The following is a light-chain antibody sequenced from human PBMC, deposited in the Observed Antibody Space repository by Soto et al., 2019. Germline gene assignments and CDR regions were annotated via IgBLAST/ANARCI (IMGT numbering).Light chain of an antibody. CDR2: DGS. CDR3: QQRSKWLT. J-gene: IGKJ4*01. V-gene: IGKV3-11*01. Sequence: EIVLTQSPATLSLSPGERATLSCRASQSVSSYLAWYQQKPGQAPRLLIYDGSNRATGIPARFSGSGSGTDFTLTISSLEPEDFAVYYCQQRSKWLTFGGGTKVEIK. CDR1: QSVSSY.